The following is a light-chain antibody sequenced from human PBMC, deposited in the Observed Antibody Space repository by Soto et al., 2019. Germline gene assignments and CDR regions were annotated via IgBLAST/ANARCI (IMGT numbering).Light chain of an antibody. Sequence: QSVLTQPASVSGSPGQSITISCTGTSSDVGAYAFVSWFQHSPGKAPKLVTFDVTHLPPGISDRFSGSKSANTASLTISGLQAADEAFYYCSSYTTRSTLVFGGGTQLTVL. V-gene: IGLV2-14*01. CDR1: SSDVGAYAF. CDR3: SSYTTRSTLV. J-gene: IGLJ7*01. CDR2: DVT.